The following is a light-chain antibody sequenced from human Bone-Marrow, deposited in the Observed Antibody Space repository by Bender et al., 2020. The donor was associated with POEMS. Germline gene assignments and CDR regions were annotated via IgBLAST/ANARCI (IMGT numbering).Light chain of an antibody. V-gene: IGLV1-47*01. CDR2: RNN. Sequence: QSVLTQSPSASGTPGQRVTISCSGSSSSIGTNYVYWYQQLPGTAPKLLIYRNNQRPSGVPDRFSGSRSGTSASLAISGLQSEDEADYYCAVWDDSLNGWVFGGGTKLTVL. J-gene: IGLJ3*02. CDR1: SSSIGTNY. CDR3: AVWDDSLNGWV.